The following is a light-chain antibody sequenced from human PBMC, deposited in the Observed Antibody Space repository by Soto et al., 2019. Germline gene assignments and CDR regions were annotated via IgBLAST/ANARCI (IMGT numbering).Light chain of an antibody. CDR2: GAF. CDR1: QSVSSK. V-gene: IGKV3-15*01. J-gene: IGKJ4*01. Sequence: EIVMTQSPATLSVSPGEGATLSCKASQSVSSKLAWYQQKPGQAPRVLIYGAFTMATGIPARFSGSGSGTEFTLTISSLQSEDFAVYYCLQYNGLPFTFGDGTKLEIK. CDR3: LQYNGLPFT.